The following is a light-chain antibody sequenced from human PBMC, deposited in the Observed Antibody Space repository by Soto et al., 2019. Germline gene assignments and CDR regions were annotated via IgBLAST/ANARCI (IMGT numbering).Light chain of an antibody. V-gene: IGLV2-14*01. CDR1: SSDIGHYDY. CDR3: NSFRVSHLYV. Sequence: QSVLTQPASVSGSPGQSITISCTGTSSDIGHYDYVSWYQQHPGKAPKLIIYEVTHRPSGVSDRFSASKSGNTASLTISGLQAEDEADYYCNSFRVSHLYVFGTGTKVTVL. CDR2: EVT. J-gene: IGLJ1*01.